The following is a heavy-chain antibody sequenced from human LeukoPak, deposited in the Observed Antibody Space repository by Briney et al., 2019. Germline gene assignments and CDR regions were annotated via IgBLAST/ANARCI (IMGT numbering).Heavy chain of an antibody. V-gene: IGHV4-30-2*01. D-gene: IGHD2-2*03. CDR3: ARVDGQSYYYYMDV. Sequence: SETLSLTCTVSGGSISSGGYYWSWIRQPPGKGLEWIGYIYHSGSTYYNPSLKSRVTISVDRSKNQFSLKLSSVTAADTAVYYCARVDGQSYYYYMDVWGKGTTVTVSS. CDR2: IYHSGST. CDR1: GGSISSGGYY. J-gene: IGHJ6*03.